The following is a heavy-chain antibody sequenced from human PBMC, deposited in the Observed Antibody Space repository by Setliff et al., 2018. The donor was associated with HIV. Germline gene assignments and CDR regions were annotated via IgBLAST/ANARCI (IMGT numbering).Heavy chain of an antibody. Sequence: KPSETLSLTCAVYTESLTRYDWAWIRQSPEKGLEWIGEIDDSGSIIYNPSLQSRVTMSVDTSKNQFSLKLSSVTAADTAVYYCAREGPNYYDSSGYFYWGQGTLVTVSS. V-gene: IGHV4-34*01. CDR2: IDDSGSI. J-gene: IGHJ4*02. CDR1: TESLTRYD. CDR3: AREGPNYYDSSGYFY. D-gene: IGHD3-22*01.